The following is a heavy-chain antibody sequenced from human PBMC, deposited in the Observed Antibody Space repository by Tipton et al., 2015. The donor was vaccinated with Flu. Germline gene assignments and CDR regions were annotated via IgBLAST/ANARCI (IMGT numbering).Heavy chain of an antibody. CDR3: ARDGNPTAMAVFDY. J-gene: IGHJ4*02. D-gene: IGHD5-18*01. CDR2: IYGSDST. Sequence: SLRLSCAASGFTVSSNYMSWVRQAPGKGLEWVSVIYGSDSTHYADSVKGRFTISRDNSKNTLYLQMNSLRPEDTAVYYCARDGNPTAMAVFDYWGQGTLVTVSS. V-gene: IGHV3-66*03. CDR1: GFTVSSNY.